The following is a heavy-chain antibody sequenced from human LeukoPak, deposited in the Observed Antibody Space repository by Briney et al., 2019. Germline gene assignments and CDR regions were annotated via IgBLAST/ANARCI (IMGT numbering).Heavy chain of an antibody. CDR3: ARGHFHRLRYFDSPHGIRGGIDP. D-gene: IGHD3-9*01. Sequence: ASVKVSCKASGYTFTGYYMHWLRQAPGQGLEWMGRINPNSGGTNYAQKFQGRVTMTRDTSISTAYMELSRLRSDDTAVYYCARGHFHRLRYFDSPHGIRGGIDPWGQGTLVTVSS. CDR2: INPNSGGT. V-gene: IGHV1-2*06. J-gene: IGHJ5*02. CDR1: GYTFTGYY.